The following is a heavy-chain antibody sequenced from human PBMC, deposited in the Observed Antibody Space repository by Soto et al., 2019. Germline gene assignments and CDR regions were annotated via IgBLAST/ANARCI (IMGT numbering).Heavy chain of an antibody. CDR1: GGSISRGGYY. Sequence: SETLSLTCTVSGGSISRGGYYWSWIRQHPGKGLKWIGYIYYSGSTYYNPSLKSRVTISVDTSTATVYMDLSALTSDDTAMYYCARGLGLGDCWGQGTLVTVSS. D-gene: IGHD3-9*01. V-gene: IGHV4-31*03. J-gene: IGHJ4*02. CDR3: ARGLGLGDC. CDR2: IYYSGST.